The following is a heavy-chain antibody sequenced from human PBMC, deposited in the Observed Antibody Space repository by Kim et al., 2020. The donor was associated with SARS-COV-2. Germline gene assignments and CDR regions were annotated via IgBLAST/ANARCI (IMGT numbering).Heavy chain of an antibody. CDR1: GGTFSSYA. V-gene: IGHV1-69*13. D-gene: IGHD3-22*01. J-gene: IGHJ3*02. Sequence: SVKVSCKASGGTFSSYAISWVRQAPGQGLEWMGGIIPIFGTANYAQKFQGRVTITADESTSTAYMELSSLRSEDTAVYYCARGGYDSSGYDPFDIWGQGTMVTVSS. CDR3: ARGGYDSSGYDPFDI. CDR2: IIPIFGTA.